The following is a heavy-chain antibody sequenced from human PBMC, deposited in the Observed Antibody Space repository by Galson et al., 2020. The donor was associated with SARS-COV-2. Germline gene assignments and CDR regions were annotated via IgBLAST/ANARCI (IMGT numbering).Heavy chain of an antibody. J-gene: IGHJ4*02. CDR2: INPNSGGT. Sequence: ASVKVSCKASGYTFTGYYMHWVRQAPGQGLEWMGWINPNSGGTNYAQKFQGRVTMTRDTSISTAYMELSRLRSDDTAVYYCASEFSSSWFSGTWAYFDYWGQGTLVTVSS. CDR3: ASEFSSSWFSGTWAYFDY. D-gene: IGHD6-13*01. CDR1: GYTFTGYY. V-gene: IGHV1-2*02.